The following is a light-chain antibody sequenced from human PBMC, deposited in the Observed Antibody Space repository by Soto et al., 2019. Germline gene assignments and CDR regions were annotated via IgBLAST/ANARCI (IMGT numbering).Light chain of an antibody. CDR1: SSDVGGYNY. CDR3: CSYAGSSTFVV. Sequence: QSALTQPASVSGSPGQSITISCTGTSSDVGGYNYVSWYQQYPGKAPKLMIYEVTKRPSGISNRFSGSKSGNTASLTISGLQAEDEADYYCCSYAGSSTFVVFGGGTKLTVL. CDR2: EVT. J-gene: IGLJ2*01. V-gene: IGLV2-23*02.